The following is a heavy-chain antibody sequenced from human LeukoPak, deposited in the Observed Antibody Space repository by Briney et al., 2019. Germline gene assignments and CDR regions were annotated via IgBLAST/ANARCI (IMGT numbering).Heavy chain of an antibody. CDR2: IDPSGGGT. CDR1: GYTFTAHY. D-gene: IGHD3-10*01. CDR3: VRDLGVTNAGHYYQYFDQ. J-gene: IGHJ4*02. V-gene: IGHV1-2*02. Sequence: ASVKVSCKTSGYTFTAHYLHWVRQAPGQGLEWLGWIDPSGGGTHYAQNFQGRVTMTRDTSTTTGYMELTRMRSDDTALYYCVRDLGVTNAGHYYQYFDQWGQGTLVTVSS.